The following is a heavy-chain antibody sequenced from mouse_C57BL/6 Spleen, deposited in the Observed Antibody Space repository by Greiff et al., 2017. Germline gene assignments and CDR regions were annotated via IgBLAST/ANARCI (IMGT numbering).Heavy chain of an antibody. V-gene: IGHV1-62-2*01. CDR2: FYPGSGSI. CDR3: ARHEDTGYSNYGYFDV. Sequence: QVQLQQSGAELVKPGASVKLSCKASGYTFTEYTIHWVKQRSGQGLEWIGWFYPGSGSIKYNEKFKDKATLTADKSSSTVYMELSRLTSEDSAVXFCARHEDTGYSNYGYFDVWGTGTTVTVSS. D-gene: IGHD2-5*01. J-gene: IGHJ1*03. CDR1: GYTFTEYT.